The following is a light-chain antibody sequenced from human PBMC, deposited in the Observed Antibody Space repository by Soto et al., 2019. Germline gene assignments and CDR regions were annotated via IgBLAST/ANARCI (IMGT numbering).Light chain of an antibody. CDR2: NNN. CDR3: ATWDDSLPAV. J-gene: IGLJ2*01. V-gene: IGLV1-44*01. Sequence: QSVLTQPPSASGTPGQRVTISCSGSTSNIGSKTVSWYQQLPGSAPRVLIYNNNERPSGVPDRFSGSKSGTSASLAISGLPSEDEADYYCATWDDSLPAVFGGGTTPTVL. CDR1: TSNIGSKT.